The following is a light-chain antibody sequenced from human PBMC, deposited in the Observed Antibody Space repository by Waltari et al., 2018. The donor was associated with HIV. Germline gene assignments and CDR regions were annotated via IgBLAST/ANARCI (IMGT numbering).Light chain of an antibody. CDR2: LGS. CDR3: MQALQTPYT. J-gene: IGKJ2*01. V-gene: IGKV2-28*01. CDR1: QSLLHSNGYKY. Sequence: DIVMTQSPLSLPVTPGEPASISCRSSQSLLHSNGYKYLDWYLQKPGQSPHLLIYLGSNRASGVPDRFSGSGSGTDFTLKITRVEAEDVGVYYGMQALQTPYTFGQGTKLEIK.